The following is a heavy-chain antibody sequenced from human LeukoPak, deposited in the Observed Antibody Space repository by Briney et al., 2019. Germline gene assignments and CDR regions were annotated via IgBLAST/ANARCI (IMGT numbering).Heavy chain of an antibody. CDR1: GFTFSDYY. CDR3: ARTTMVRGVISGYYYYYYYMDV. Sequence: GGSLRLSCAASGFTFSDYYMSWIRQAPGKGLEWVSHISSSGSDINYADSVKGRFTISRDNAKNSLYLQMNSLRAEDTAVYYCARTTMVRGVISGYYYYYYYMDVWGKGTTVTISS. J-gene: IGHJ6*03. CDR2: ISSSGSDI. D-gene: IGHD3-10*01. V-gene: IGHV3-11*01.